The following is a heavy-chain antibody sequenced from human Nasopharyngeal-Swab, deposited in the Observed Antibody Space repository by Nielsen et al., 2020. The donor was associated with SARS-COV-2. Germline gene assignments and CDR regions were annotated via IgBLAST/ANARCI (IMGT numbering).Heavy chain of an antibody. CDR3: ARVDRDGSYYYYYMDV. J-gene: IGHJ6*03. D-gene: IGHD1-26*01. CDR1: GFTFSSYA. Sequence: GESLKISCAASGFTFSSYAMHWVRQAPGEGLEYVSAISSNGGSTYYANSVKGRFTISRDNSKNTLYLQMGSLRAEDMAVYYCARVDRDGSYYYYYMDVWGKGTTVTVSS. CDR2: ISSNGGST. V-gene: IGHV3-64*01.